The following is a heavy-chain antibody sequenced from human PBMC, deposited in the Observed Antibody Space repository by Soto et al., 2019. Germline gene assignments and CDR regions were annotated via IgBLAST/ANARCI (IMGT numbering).Heavy chain of an antibody. CDR3: AAGARRGYYEFDP. V-gene: IGHV1-58*01. D-gene: IGHD3-22*01. J-gene: IGHJ5*02. CDR1: GCTFTSSA. Sequence: ASVKVSCKASGCTFTSSAVQWVRQARGQRLEWIGWIVVGSGNTNYAQKSQERVTITRDMSTSTAYMELSSLRSEDTAVYYCAAGARRGYYEFDPWGQGTLVTVSS. CDR2: IVVGSGNT.